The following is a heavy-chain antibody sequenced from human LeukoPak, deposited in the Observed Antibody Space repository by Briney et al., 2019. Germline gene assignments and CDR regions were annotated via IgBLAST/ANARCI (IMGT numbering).Heavy chain of an antibody. Sequence: SETLSLTCAVYGGSFSGYYWSWIRQPPGKGLEWIGEINHSGSTNYNPSLKSRVTISVDTSKNQFSLKLSSVTAADTAVYYCAITMIVVVITTYDAFDIWGQGTMVTVSS. CDR1: GGSFSGYY. J-gene: IGHJ3*02. V-gene: IGHV4-34*01. CDR3: AITMIVVVITTYDAFDI. D-gene: IGHD3-22*01. CDR2: INHSGST.